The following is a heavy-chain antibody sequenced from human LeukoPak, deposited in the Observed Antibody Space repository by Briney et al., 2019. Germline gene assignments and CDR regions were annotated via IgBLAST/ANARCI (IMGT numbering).Heavy chain of an antibody. CDR2: ISGSGAST. CDR1: GFTLSSHA. CDR3: TKGITEESIFDH. D-gene: IGHD3-10*01. Sequence: GGSLRLSCAASGFTLSSHAMSWVRQAPGKGLEWVSAISGSGASTYYADSVKGRFTISRDNSKNTLYLQMNSLRAEDTAVYYCTKGITEESIFDHWGQGTLVTVSS. J-gene: IGHJ4*02. V-gene: IGHV3-23*01.